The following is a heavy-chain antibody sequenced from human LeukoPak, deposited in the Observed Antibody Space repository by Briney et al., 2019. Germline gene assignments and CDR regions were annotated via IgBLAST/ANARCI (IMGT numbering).Heavy chain of an antibody. V-gene: IGHV3-23*01. CDR1: GFTFSSYA. D-gene: IGHD3-10*01. Sequence: GGSLRLSCAASGFTFSSYATSWVRQAPGKGLEWVSAISGSGGSTYYADSVKGRFTISRDNSKNTLYLQMNSLRAENTAVYYCAKDVYYYGSGSYYNPFDYWGQGTLVTVSS. CDR3: AKDVYYYGSGSYYNPFDY. CDR2: ISGSGGST. J-gene: IGHJ4*02.